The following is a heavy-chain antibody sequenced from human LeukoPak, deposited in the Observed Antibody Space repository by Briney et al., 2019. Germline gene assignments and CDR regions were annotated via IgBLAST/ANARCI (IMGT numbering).Heavy chain of an antibody. CDR2: INHSGST. Sequence: SETLSLTCAVYGGSFSGYYWSWIRQPPGKGLEWIGEINHSGSTNYNPSLKSRVTISVDTSKNQFSLKLSSVTAADTAVYYCARGPRSSWYPTPYYSYGMDVWGQGTTVTVSS. V-gene: IGHV4-34*01. CDR3: ARGPRSSWYPTPYYSYGMDV. CDR1: GGSFSGYY. D-gene: IGHD6-13*01. J-gene: IGHJ6*02.